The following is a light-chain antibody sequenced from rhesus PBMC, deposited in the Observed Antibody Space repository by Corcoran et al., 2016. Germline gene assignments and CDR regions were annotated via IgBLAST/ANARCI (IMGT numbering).Light chain of an antibody. CDR2: EAS. CDR1: QGITND. CDR3: QHYYSTPFT. Sequence: DIQMMQSPSSLSASVGDRVTITCRASQGITNDLAWYQQKPGKTPKLLSYEASSLQSGIPSRFSCSGTGTEFNLTISSLQPEYFATYYCQHYYSTPFTFGHGTKLDIK. V-gene: IGKV1-25*01. J-gene: IGKJ3*01.